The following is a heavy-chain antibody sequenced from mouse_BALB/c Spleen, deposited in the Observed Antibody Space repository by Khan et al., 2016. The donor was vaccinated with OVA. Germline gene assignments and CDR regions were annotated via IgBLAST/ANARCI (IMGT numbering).Heavy chain of an antibody. J-gene: IGHJ3*01. CDR2: INSDGYYT. CDR1: GFSFSAYG. V-gene: IGHV5-6*01. D-gene: IGHD1-3*01. CDR3: ASPLSGSFAY. Sequence: EVQLVESGGDLVRPGGSLKLSCAASGFSFSAYGMPWVRQRPEKRLEWVGTINSDGYYTNYPDSLKGRFIITRDKAKNTLYLQMSSLKSEDTAMYYCASPLSGSFAYWGQGTLVTVSA.